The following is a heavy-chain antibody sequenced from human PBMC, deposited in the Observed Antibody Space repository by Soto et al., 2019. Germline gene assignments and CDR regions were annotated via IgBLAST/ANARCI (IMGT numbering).Heavy chain of an antibody. J-gene: IGHJ4*02. CDR1: GGSMSEYF. D-gene: IGHD3-10*01. V-gene: IGHV4-59*01. Sequence: SETLSLTCTVSGGSMSEYFRSWLRQSPGQGLVWIGYVYYLGSTDDNPCLRSRVTRTVVTSRRQSSLQLTSVTVAATAVYYCARDGYDGSGSPYPAYWGPGAQVTVSS. CDR3: ARDGYDGSGSPYPAY. CDR2: VYYLGST.